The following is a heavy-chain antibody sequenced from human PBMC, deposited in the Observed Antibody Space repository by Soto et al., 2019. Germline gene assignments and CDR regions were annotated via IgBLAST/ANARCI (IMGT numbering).Heavy chain of an antibody. CDR1: GGSFSYYY. J-gene: IGHJ4*02. CDR3: ARAGRSGFYYFEY. V-gene: IGHV4-34*01. CDR2: INHSGST. Sequence: SDTLSLTCAVYGGSFSYYYWSWICQPPGKGLEWIGEINHSGSTNYTPSLKSRVTISVDTSKNQFSLKLSSVTAADTAVFYCARAGRSGFYYFEYWGQGTLVTVS. D-gene: IGHD3-22*01.